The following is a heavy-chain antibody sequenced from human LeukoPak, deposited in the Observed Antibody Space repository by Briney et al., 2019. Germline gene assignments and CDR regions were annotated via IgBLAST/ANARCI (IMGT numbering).Heavy chain of an antibody. J-gene: IGHJ4*02. CDR2: IYSGGST. CDR1: GFTFSNHW. CDR3: ARGSGALDY. D-gene: IGHD3-10*01. V-gene: IGHV3-53*01. Sequence: GGSLRLSCAASGFTFSNHWMHWVRQAPGKGLEWVSVIYSGGSTYYADSVKGRFTISRDNSKNTLYLQMNSLRAEDTAVYYCARGSGALDYWGQGTLVTVSS.